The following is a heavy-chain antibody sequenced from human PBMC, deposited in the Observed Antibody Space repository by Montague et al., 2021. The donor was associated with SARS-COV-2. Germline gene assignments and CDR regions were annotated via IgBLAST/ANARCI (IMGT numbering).Heavy chain of an antibody. V-gene: IGHV3-48*03. CDR2: ISSSGSTI. CDR1: GFTFSGYE. Sequence: SLRLSCAASGFTFSGYEMNWVRQAPGKGLEWVSYISSSGSTIYYADSVNGRFTISRDNAKNSLYLQMNSLRAEDTAVYYCARGRITMIVVVTHNAFDIWGQGTMVTVSS. CDR3: ARGRITMIVVVTHNAFDI. D-gene: IGHD3-22*01. J-gene: IGHJ3*02.